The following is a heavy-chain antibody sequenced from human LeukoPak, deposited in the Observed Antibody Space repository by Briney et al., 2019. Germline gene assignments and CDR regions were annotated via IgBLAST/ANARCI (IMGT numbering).Heavy chain of an antibody. J-gene: IGHJ3*02. Sequence: ASVKVSCKASGYTFTGYYMHWVRQAPGQGLEWMRWINPNSGGTNYAQKFQGRVTMTRDTSISTVYMELSSLRSDDTAMYYCARDHVAAAVYDAFDIWGQGTMVTVSS. CDR1: GYTFTGYY. CDR2: INPNSGGT. CDR3: ARDHVAAAVYDAFDI. V-gene: IGHV1-2*02. D-gene: IGHD6-13*01.